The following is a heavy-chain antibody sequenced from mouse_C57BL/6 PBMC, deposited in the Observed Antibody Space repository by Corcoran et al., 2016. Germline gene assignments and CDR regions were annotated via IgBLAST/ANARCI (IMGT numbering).Heavy chain of an antibody. CDR1: GYTFTDYY. J-gene: IGHJ4*01. Sequence: EVQLQQSGTELVKPGASVKISCKASGYTFTDYYMNWVKQSHGKSLEWIGDINPNNGGTSYNQKFKGKATLTVDKSSSTAYMELRSLTSEDSAVYYCARSTMVTTGYYYAMDYWGQGTSVTVSS. CDR2: INPNNGGT. D-gene: IGHD2-2*01. CDR3: ARSTMVTTGYYYAMDY. V-gene: IGHV1-26*01.